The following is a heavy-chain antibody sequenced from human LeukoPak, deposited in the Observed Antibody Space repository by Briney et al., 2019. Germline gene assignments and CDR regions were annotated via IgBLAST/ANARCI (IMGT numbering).Heavy chain of an antibody. V-gene: IGHV3-66*01. CDR1: GFTVSSYY. CDR2: IYSGGSA. J-gene: IGHJ4*02. CDR3: AKDSSADDSSGYSYYFDY. D-gene: IGHD3-22*01. Sequence: PGGSLRLSCAASGFTVSSYYMTWVRQAPGKGLEWVSVIYSGGSAYYADSVKGRVAISRDNSKNTLYLQMNSLRAEDTAVYYCAKDSSADDSSGYSYYFDYWGQGTLVTVSS.